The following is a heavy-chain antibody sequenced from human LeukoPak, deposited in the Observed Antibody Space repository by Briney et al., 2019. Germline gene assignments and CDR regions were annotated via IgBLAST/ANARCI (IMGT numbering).Heavy chain of an antibody. CDR1: SGSISSYY. CDR3: ARGREYNSGYDCDY. D-gene: IGHD5-18*01. Sequence: SETLSLTCTVSSGSISSYYWSWIRQPPGKGLERIGYIYYSGSTNDNPSLKSRVTISLDTSKIQFSLKLSSVTAADTAVYYCARGREYNSGYDCDYWGQGTLVTVSS. V-gene: IGHV4-59*01. J-gene: IGHJ4*02. CDR2: IYYSGST.